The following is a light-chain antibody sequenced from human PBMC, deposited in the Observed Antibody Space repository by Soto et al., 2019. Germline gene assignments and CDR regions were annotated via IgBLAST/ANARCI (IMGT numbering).Light chain of an antibody. J-gene: IGKJ3*01. CDR1: QTISSTY. Sequence: EVVLTQSPGTLSLSPGERATLSCRASQTISSTYLAWYQQKPGQAPRLLIYAISTRATGIPDRFSGSGSGTDFTLTISRLEPEDFAVYYCQQYGRSPPLFTFGPGTRVDMK. V-gene: IGKV3-20*01. CDR3: QQYGRSPPLFT. CDR2: AIS.